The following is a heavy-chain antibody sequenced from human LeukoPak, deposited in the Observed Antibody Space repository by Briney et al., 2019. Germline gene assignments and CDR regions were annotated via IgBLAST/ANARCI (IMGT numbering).Heavy chain of an antibody. CDR2: ISAYNGNT. J-gene: IGHJ4*02. CDR3: ARHSSSSWYSYFDY. CDR1: GYTFTSYG. Sequence: GASVKVSCKASGYTFTSYGISWVRQAPGQGPEWMGWISAYNGNTNYAQKLQGRVTMTTDTSTSTAYMELRSLRSDDTAVYYCARHSSSSWYSYFDYWGQGTLVTVSS. D-gene: IGHD6-13*01. V-gene: IGHV1-18*01.